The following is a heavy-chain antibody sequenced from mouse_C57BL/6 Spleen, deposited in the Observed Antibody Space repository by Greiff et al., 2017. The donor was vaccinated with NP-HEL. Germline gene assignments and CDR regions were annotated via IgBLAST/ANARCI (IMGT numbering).Heavy chain of an antibody. CDR2: IHPNSGST. CDR3: ARPAAYYSNYEWYFDV. Sequence: QVQLQQPGAELVKPGASVKLSCKASGYTFTSYWMHWVKQRPGQGLEWIGMIHPNSGSTNYNEKFKSKATLTVDKSSSTAYMQLSSLTSEDSAVYYCARPAAYYSNYEWYFDVWGTGTTVTVSS. V-gene: IGHV1-64*01. J-gene: IGHJ1*03. CDR1: GYTFTSYW. D-gene: IGHD2-5*01.